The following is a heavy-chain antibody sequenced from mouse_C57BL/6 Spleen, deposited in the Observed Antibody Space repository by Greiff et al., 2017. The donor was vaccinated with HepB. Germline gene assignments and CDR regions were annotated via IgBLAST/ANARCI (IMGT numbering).Heavy chain of an antibody. Sequence: EVQLQQSGPELVKPGASVKMSCKASGYTFTDYNMHWVKQSHGKSLEWIGYINPNNGGTSYNQKFKGKATLTVNKSSSTAYMELRSLTSEDSAVYYGARDGRLITTVVEDYFDYWGQGTTLTVSS. CDR1: GYTFTDYN. CDR2: INPNNGGT. D-gene: IGHD1-1*01. J-gene: IGHJ2*01. V-gene: IGHV1-22*01. CDR3: ARDGRLITTVVEDYFDY.